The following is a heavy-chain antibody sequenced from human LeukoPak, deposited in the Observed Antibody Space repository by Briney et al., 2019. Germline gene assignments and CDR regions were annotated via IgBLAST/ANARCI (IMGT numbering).Heavy chain of an antibody. Sequence: GGSLRLSCAASGFTFSIYYMSWVRQAPGKGLEWVANIKEDGSDKYYVESVKGRFTISRDNAKNSLYLQMNSLRAEDTAVYYCAVGLWPTGSFGYWGQGTLVTVSS. CDR1: GFTFSIYY. J-gene: IGHJ4*02. D-gene: IGHD5-18*01. CDR3: AVGLWPTGSFGY. V-gene: IGHV3-7*01. CDR2: IKEDGSDK.